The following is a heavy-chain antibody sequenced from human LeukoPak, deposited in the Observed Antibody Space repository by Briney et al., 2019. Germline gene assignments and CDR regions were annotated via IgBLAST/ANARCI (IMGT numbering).Heavy chain of an antibody. V-gene: IGHV1-69*01. J-gene: IGHJ4*02. CDR3: ARDEEDKPFDY. Sequence: GSSVKVSCKASGGTFISYAISWVRQAPGQGLEWMGGIIPIFGTANYAQKFQGRVTFTADESTSTAYMELSSLRSEDTAVYYCARDEEDKPFDYWGQGTLVTVSS. CDR1: GGTFISYA. CDR2: IIPIFGTA.